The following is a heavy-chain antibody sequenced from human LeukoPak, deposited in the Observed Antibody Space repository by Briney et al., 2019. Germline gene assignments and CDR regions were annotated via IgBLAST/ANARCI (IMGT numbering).Heavy chain of an antibody. CDR1: GGSFNDYY. CDR3: ARLYCSSTSCYIGGDGDY. V-gene: IGHV4-34*01. D-gene: IGHD2-2*02. J-gene: IGHJ4*02. CDR2: ISHSGST. Sequence: SETLSLTCTVYGGSFNDYYWNWIRQPPGKGLEWIGKISHSGSTSYNPSLKSRVTISLDTSKNQFSLKLSSVTAADTAVYYCARLYCSSTSCYIGGDGDYWGQGTLVTVSS.